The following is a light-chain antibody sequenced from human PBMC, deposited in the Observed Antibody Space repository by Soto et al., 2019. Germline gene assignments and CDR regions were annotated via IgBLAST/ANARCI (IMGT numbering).Light chain of an antibody. Sequence: EVVLTQSPATLSVSPGGRAALSCWASENVTNNLAWYQQKPGQTPRLLIHGVSTRATGFPVRFSGSESGTQFTLAISALQSEDFAVYYGQQYNNWPRTFGQGTKVEVK. CDR1: ENVTNN. J-gene: IGKJ1*01. CDR2: GVS. V-gene: IGKV3-15*01. CDR3: QQYNNWPRT.